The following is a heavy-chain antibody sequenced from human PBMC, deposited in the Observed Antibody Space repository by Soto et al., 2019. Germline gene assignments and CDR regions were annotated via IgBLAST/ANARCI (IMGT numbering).Heavy chain of an antibody. J-gene: IGHJ4*02. CDR1: GYTFTGYY. CDR2: INPNSGGT. V-gene: IGHV1-2*02. Sequence: GASVKVSCKASGYTFTGYYMHWVRQAPGQGLEWMGWINPNSGGTNYAQKFQGRVTMTRDTSISTAYMELSRLRSDDTAVYYCARGGDILTGQQDFDYWGQGTLVTVSS. D-gene: IGHD3-9*01. CDR3: ARGGDILTGQQDFDY.